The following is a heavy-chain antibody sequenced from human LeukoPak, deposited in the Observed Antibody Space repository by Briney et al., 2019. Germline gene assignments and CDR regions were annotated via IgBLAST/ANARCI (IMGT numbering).Heavy chain of an antibody. V-gene: IGHV4-59*01. Sequence: PSETLSLTCTVSGGSISSYYWSWIRQPPGKGLEWIGYIYYSGSTNYNPSLKSRVTISVDTSTNQFSLKLSSVTAADTAVYYCARATCYDFWSGYYDRENWFDPWGQGTLVTVSS. CDR1: GGSISSYY. CDR2: IYYSGST. CDR3: ARATCYDFWSGYYDRENWFDP. J-gene: IGHJ5*02. D-gene: IGHD3-3*01.